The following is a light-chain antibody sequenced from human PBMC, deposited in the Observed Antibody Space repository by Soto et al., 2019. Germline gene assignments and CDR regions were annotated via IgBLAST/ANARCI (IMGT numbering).Light chain of an antibody. V-gene: IGLV4-60*02. CDR3: ETWDSNTPV. CDR2: LEGSGSY. Sequence: QLVLTQSSSASASLGSSVTLTCTLSSGHSSYIIAWHQQQPGKAPRYLMKLEGSGSYNKGSGVPDRFSGSSSGADRYLTISNLQFEDEADYYCETWDSNTPVFGGGTKLTVL. CDR1: SGHSSYI. J-gene: IGLJ3*02.